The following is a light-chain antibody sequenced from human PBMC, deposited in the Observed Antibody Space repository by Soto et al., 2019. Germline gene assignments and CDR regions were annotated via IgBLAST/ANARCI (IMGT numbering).Light chain of an antibody. J-gene: IGLJ1*01. CDR2: EVS. CDR3: SLYTSSSTYV. CDR1: SSDVGSYNR. Sequence: LTQPPSVSGSPGQSVTISCTGTSSDVGSYNRVSWYQQPPGTAPKLMIYEVSNRPSGVPDRFSGSKSGNTASLTISGLQAEDEADYYCSLYTSSSTYVFGTGTQVTVL. V-gene: IGLV2-18*01.